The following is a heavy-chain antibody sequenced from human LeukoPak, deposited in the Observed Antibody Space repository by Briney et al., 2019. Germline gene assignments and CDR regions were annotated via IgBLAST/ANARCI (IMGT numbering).Heavy chain of an antibody. J-gene: IGHJ4*02. CDR2: IYYSGST. V-gene: IGHV4-59*12. Sequence: SETLSLTCTVSGGSISSYYWSWIRQPPGKGLEWIGYIYYSGSTEYNPSLKSRVTISIDTSKNQFSLRLTSLTAADTAMYYCARGLYGSGTDFDNWGQGTLVTVSS. CDR3: ARGLYGSGTDFDN. CDR1: GGSISSYY. D-gene: IGHD3-10*01.